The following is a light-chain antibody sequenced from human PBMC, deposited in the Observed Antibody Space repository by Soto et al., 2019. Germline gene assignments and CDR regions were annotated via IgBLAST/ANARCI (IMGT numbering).Light chain of an antibody. V-gene: IGKV3-11*01. CDR3: QQRSDWPST. CDR1: QSVRSY. Sequence: EIVLTQSPATLSLSAGDRATLSCRASQSVRSYLAWYQQKPGQAPRLLIYDASNRAAGIPARFSGSGSGTDFSLPITSLEPEDFAVYYCQQRSDWPSTFGGGTKAEIK. J-gene: IGKJ4*01. CDR2: DAS.